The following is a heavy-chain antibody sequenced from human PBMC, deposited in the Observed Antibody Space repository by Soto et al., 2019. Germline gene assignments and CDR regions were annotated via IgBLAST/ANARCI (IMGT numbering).Heavy chain of an antibody. CDR1: GGSISSSSYY. V-gene: IGHV4-39*07. CDR2: INYSGST. CDR3: ARERFLEWLLSPRGLWDY. Sequence: PSETLSLTCTVSGGSISSSSYYWGWIRQPPGKGLEWIGNINYSGSTNYNPSLKSRVTISVDTSKNQFSLKLSSVTAADTAVYYCARERFLEWLLSPRGLWDYWGQGTLVTVSS. D-gene: IGHD3-3*01. J-gene: IGHJ4*02.